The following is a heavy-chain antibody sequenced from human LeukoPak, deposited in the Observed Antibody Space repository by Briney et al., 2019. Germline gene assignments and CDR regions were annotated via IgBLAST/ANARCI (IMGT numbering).Heavy chain of an antibody. CDR3: ARSPSSGYYVDY. V-gene: IGHV1-18*01. CDR2: ISAYNGST. J-gene: IGHJ4*02. D-gene: IGHD3-22*01. Sequence: ASVKVSCKASGYTFTSYGISWVRQAPGQGLEWMGWISAYNGSTNYAQKLQGRVTMTTDTSTSTAYMELRSLRSDDTAVYYCARSPSSGYYVDYWGQGTLVTVSS. CDR1: GYTFTSYG.